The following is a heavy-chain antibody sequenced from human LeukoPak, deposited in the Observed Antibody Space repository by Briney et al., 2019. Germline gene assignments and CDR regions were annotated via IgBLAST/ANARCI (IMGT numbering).Heavy chain of an antibody. V-gene: IGHV4-34*01. CDR1: GGSFSGYY. D-gene: IGHD6-19*01. J-gene: IGHJ4*02. Sequence: SETLSLTCGVYGGSFSGYYWSWIRQSPVRGLEWIGEINQRGGTNYNPSLKSRVTISVGTSKNQFSLVVNSVTAADTGVYYCATKYSVAVAANPPYFDFWGQGILVTVSS. CDR2: INQRGGT. CDR3: ATKYSVAVAANPPYFDF.